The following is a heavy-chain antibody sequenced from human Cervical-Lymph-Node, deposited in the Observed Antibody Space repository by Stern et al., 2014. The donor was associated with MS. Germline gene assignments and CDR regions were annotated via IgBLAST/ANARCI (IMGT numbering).Heavy chain of an antibody. D-gene: IGHD3-22*01. Sequence: VQLVQSGGGVVQPGRSLRLSCAASGFTFSSYGMHWVRQAPGKGLEWVAIIAYDGSDKYYGYSVKGRFTITRDNSKNTLYLQMNSLSPEDTAVYYCAKGHYYDSSGRYSYNDYWGQGTLVTVST. CDR3: AKGHYYDSSGRYSYNDY. CDR1: GFTFSSYG. V-gene: IGHV3-30*18. J-gene: IGHJ4*02. CDR2: IAYDGSDK.